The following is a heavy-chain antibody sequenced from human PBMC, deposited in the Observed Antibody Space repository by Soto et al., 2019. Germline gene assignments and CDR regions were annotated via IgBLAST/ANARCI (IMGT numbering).Heavy chain of an antibody. CDR1: GGTFSRYA. CDR3: AKVVELPYFDY. Sequence: PGGSLRLSCAASGGTFSRYAMSGVRQAPGKGLEWVSAISGSGGSTYYADSVKGRFTISRDNSKNTLYLQMNSLRAEDTAVYYCAKVVELPYFDYWGQGTLVTVSS. CDR2: ISGSGGST. V-gene: IGHV3-23*01. D-gene: IGHD1-26*01. J-gene: IGHJ4*02.